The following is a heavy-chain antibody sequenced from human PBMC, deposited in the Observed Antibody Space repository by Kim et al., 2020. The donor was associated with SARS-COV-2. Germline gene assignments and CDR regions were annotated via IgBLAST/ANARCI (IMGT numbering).Heavy chain of an antibody. D-gene: IGHD4-17*01. V-gene: IGHV4-31*03. Sequence: SETLSLTCTVSGGSISSGGYYWSWIRQHPGKGLEWIGYIYYSGSTYYNPSLKSRVTISVDTSKNQFSLKLSSVTAADTAVYYCASVNYGGNSGGGYWGQGTLVTVSS. J-gene: IGHJ4*02. CDR3: ASVNYGGNSGGGY. CDR1: GGSISSGGYY. CDR2: IYYSGST.